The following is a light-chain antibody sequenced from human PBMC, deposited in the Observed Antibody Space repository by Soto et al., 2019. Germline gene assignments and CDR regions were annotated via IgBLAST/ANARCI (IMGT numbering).Light chain of an antibody. CDR3: QQYVTSPRT. CDR1: QSLRATY. Sequence: EVVLTQSPDTLSLSPGETATLSCRASQSLRATYVAWYQQRPGQAPRLLIYGASFRATGIPARFSGRGSGTDFTLSISRLEPEDFAVYYCQQYVTSPRTFVQGTKVEIK. V-gene: IGKV3-20*01. J-gene: IGKJ1*01. CDR2: GAS.